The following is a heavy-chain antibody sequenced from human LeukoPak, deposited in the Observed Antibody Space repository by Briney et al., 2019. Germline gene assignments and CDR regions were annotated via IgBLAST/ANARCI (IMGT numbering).Heavy chain of an antibody. J-gene: IGHJ4*02. CDR2: ISSSSSYI. CDR3: ARVRLNHFDY. Sequence: GGSLRLSCAASGFTFSSYSMNWVRQAPGKGLEWVSSISSSSSYIYYADSVKGRFTISRDNAKNSMYLQMNSLRAEDTAVYYCARVRLNHFDYWGQGTLVTVSS. D-gene: IGHD1-14*01. V-gene: IGHV3-21*01. CDR1: GFTFSSYS.